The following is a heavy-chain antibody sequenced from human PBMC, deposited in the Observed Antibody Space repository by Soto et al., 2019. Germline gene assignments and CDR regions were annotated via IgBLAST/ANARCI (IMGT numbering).Heavy chain of an antibody. V-gene: IGHV4-39*01. J-gene: IGHJ4*02. Sequence: SETLSLTCTVSGGSISSSSYYWGWIRQPPGKGLEWIGSIYYSGSTYYNPSLKSRVTISVDTSKNQFSLKLSSVAAADTAVYYCARRVVPAAIDYWGQGTLVTVSS. CDR1: GGSISSSSYY. D-gene: IGHD2-2*01. CDR2: IYYSGST. CDR3: ARRVVPAAIDY.